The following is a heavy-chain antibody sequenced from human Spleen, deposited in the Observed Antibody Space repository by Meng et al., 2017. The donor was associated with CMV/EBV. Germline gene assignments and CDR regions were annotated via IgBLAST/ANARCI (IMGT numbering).Heavy chain of an antibody. CDR1: GYSISSGYY. CDR2: IYYSGST. J-gene: IGHJ4*02. V-gene: IGHV4-38-2*02. D-gene: IGHD2-2*02. Sequence: SETLSLTCSVSGYSISSGYYWGWIRQPPGKGLEWIGSIYYSGSTYYNPSLKSRVTISVDTSKNQFSLKLSSVTAADTAVYYCARMEPAAISFVYWGQGTLVTVSS. CDR3: ARMEPAAISFVY.